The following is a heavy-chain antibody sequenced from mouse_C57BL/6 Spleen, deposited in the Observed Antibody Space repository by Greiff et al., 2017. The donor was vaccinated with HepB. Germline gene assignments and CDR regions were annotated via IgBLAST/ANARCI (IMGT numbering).Heavy chain of an antibody. D-gene: IGHD6-5*01. Sequence: EVKVVESGPELVKPGASVKIPCKASGYTFTDYNMDWVKQSHGKSLEWIGDINPNNGGTIYNQKFKGKATLTVDKSSSTAYMELRSLTSEDTAVYYCARTGSYDYYAMDYWGQGTSVTVSS. CDR2: INPNNGGT. V-gene: IGHV1-18*01. J-gene: IGHJ4*01. CDR3: ARTGSYDYYAMDY. CDR1: GYTFTDYN.